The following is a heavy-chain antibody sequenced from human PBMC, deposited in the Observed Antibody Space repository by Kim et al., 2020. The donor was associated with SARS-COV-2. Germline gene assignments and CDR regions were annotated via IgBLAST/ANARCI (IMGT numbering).Heavy chain of an antibody. J-gene: IGHJ4*02. V-gene: IGHV3-30*04. CDR1: GFTFSSYA. CDR2: ISYDGSNK. CDR3: ARDHRRKAVAGTYFDY. Sequence: GGSLRLSCAASGFTFSSYAMHWVCQAPGKGLEWVAVISYDGSNKYYADSVKGRFTISRDNSKNTLYLQMNSLRAEDTAVYYCARDHRRKAVAGTYFDYWGQGTLVTVSS. D-gene: IGHD6-19*01.